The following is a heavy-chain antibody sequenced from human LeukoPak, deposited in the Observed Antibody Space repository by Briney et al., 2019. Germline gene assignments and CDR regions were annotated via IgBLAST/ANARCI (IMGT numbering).Heavy chain of an antibody. D-gene: IGHD3-10*01. CDR2: IWYDGSNK. V-gene: IGHV3-33*01. Sequence: PGRSPRLSCAASGFTLSSYGMHWVRQAPGKGLEWVAVIWYDGSNKYYADSVKGRFTISRDNSKNTLYLQMNSLRAEDTAVYYCARDRGITMVRGVIRNLWFDPWGQGTLVTVSS. CDR1: GFTLSSYG. J-gene: IGHJ5*02. CDR3: ARDRGITMVRGVIRNLWFDP.